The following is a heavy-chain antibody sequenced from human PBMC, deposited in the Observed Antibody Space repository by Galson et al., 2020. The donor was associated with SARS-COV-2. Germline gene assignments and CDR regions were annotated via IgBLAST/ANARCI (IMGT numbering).Heavy chain of an antibody. D-gene: IGHD6-25*01. Sequence: TGGSLRLSCGASGFTFSSYAMHWVRQAPGKGLEWVAVVSYDGANKYYADSVKGRFAISKDNSKNTLYLQMNSLRAEDTAVYYCATERGTPPHYYFDSWGQGTLVTVSS. J-gene: IGHJ4*02. V-gene: IGHV3-30*09. CDR1: GFTFSSYA. CDR3: ATERGTPPHYYFDS. CDR2: VSYDGANK.